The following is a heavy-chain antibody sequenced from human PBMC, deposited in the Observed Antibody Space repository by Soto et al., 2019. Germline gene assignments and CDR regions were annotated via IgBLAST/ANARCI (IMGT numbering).Heavy chain of an antibody. V-gene: IGHV1-69*02. Sequence: SVKVSCKASGGTFSSYTSSWVRQAPGQGLEWMGRIIPILGIANYAQKFQGRVTITADKSTSTAYMELRSLRSDDTAVYYCARCIQQDYYYGMDVWGQGTTVTVSS. CDR3: ARCIQQDYYYGMDV. D-gene: IGHD5-18*01. CDR2: IIPILGIA. CDR1: GGTFSSYT. J-gene: IGHJ6*02.